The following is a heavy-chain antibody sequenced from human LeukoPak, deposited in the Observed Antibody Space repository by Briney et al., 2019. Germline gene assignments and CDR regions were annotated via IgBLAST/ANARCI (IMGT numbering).Heavy chain of an antibody. J-gene: IGHJ6*04. CDR1: GFTFSYYE. CDR2: ISNSGSTI. CDR3: AELGITMIGGV. Sequence: GGSLRLSCAASGFTFSYYEMNWVRQAPGKGLEWVSYISNSGSTIYYADSVKGRFTISRDNAKNSLYLQMNSLRAEDTAVYYCAELGITMIGGVWGKGTTVTISS. D-gene: IGHD3-10*02. V-gene: IGHV3-48*03.